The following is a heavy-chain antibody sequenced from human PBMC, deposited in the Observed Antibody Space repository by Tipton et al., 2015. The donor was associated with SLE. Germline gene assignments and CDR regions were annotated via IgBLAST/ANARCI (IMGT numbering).Heavy chain of an antibody. CDR2: MYYRGST. Sequence: TLSLTCTISAGSLSSRDYYWGWLRQPPGKGLEWIGSMYYRGSTYYNPSLESRVTMSLDTSKNQFSLKLNSVTAADTAVYYCARQRGYNYGLYNWFDPWGQGTLVTVSS. J-gene: IGHJ5*02. CDR3: ARQRGYNYGLYNWFDP. D-gene: IGHD3/OR15-3a*01. V-gene: IGHV4-39*07. CDR1: AGSLSSRDYY.